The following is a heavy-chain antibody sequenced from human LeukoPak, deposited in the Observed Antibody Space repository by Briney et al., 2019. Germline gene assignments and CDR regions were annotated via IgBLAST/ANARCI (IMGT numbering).Heavy chain of an antibody. CDR1: GGSTSSSFFY. D-gene: IGHD3-22*01. CDR3: ARGSGTFYYDSSGYLNYFDP. J-gene: IGHJ5*02. Sequence: PSETLSLTRSVSGGSTSSSFFYSDWVRHPPGKGLEWIVTISYSGPPYQNPSLRSRVTISVDTSKNQFSLKLSSVTAAYTAVYFCARGSGTFYYDSSGYLNYFDPWGQGTLVTVSS. V-gene: IGHV4-39*01. CDR2: ISYSGPP.